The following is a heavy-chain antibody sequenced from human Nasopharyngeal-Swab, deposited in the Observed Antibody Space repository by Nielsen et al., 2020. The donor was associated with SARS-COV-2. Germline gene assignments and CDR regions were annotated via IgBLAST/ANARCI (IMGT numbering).Heavy chain of an antibody. CDR3: ARHLFPRGDYYGMDV. CDR2: IYPGDSDT. D-gene: IGHD2-15*01. J-gene: IGHJ6*02. Sequence: VRQMPGKGLEWMGIIYPGDSDTRYSPSFQGQVTIPADKSISTAYLQWSSLKASDTAIYYCARHLFPRGDYYGMDVWGQGTTVTVSS. V-gene: IGHV5-51*01.